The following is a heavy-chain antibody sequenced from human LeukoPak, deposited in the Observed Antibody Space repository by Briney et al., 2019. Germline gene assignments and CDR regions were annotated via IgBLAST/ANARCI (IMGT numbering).Heavy chain of an antibody. CDR3: ARGDGGYDILTGYYLGWFDP. CDR2: IYYSGST. V-gene: IGHV4-31*03. D-gene: IGHD3-9*01. Sequence: SQTLSLTCTVSGGSISSGGYYWSWIRQHPGKVLEWIGYIYYSGSTYYNPSLKSRVTISVDTSKNQFSLKLSSVTAADTAVYYCARGDGGYDILTGYYLGWFDPWGQGTLVTVSS. J-gene: IGHJ5*02. CDR1: GGSISSGGYY.